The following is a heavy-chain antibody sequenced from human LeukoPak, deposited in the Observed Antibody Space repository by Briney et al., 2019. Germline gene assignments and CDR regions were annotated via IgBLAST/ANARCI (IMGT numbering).Heavy chain of an antibody. J-gene: IGHJ4*02. CDR2: INDSGDRS. Sequence: GGSLRLSCAASGFTFSSTVMTWVRQAPGKGLEWVSVINDSGDRSYYADSMKGRFTISRDNSKNTLYLQINSLRAEDTGVYYCAKEGLRTDYFDYWGQGTLVTVAS. V-gene: IGHV3-23*01. CDR3: AKEGLRTDYFDY. CDR1: GFTFSSTV. D-gene: IGHD5/OR15-5a*01.